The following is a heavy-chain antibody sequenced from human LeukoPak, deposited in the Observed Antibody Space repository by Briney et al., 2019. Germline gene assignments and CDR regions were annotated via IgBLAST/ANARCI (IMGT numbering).Heavy chain of an antibody. CDR3: ASLGVAGTPRY. V-gene: IGHV4-61*02. Sequence: SQTLSLTCTVSGGSISSGSYYWSWIRQPAGKGLEWIGRIYTSGSTNYNPSLKSRVTISVDTSKNQFSLKLSSVTAADTAVYYCASLGVAGTPRYWGQGTLVTVSS. D-gene: IGHD6-19*01. CDR2: IYTSGST. J-gene: IGHJ4*02. CDR1: GGSISSGSYY.